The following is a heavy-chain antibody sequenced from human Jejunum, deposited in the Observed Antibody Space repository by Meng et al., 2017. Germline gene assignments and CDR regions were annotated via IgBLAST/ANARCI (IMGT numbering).Heavy chain of an antibody. CDR3: ARDKPHNWFDP. V-gene: IGHV3-74*01. Sequence: EGQVVESGGGLFQPGGSLRLSCAASGLTFKHYWLPWVRQAPGKGLVWVSRINNDGSDTTYADSVKGRFTISRDNAQNMLYLQMNSLRVEDTAAYYCARDKPHNWFDPWGQGTLVTVSS. CDR1: GLTFKHYW. J-gene: IGHJ5*02. CDR2: INNDGSDT.